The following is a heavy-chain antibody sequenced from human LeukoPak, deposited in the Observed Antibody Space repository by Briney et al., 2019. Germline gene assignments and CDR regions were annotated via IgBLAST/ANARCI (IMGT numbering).Heavy chain of an antibody. V-gene: IGHV4-30-4*01. D-gene: IGHD5-18*01. Sequence: SQTLSLTCSVSGGSISSGDYYWSWIRQPPGKGLEWIGYIYYSGSTYYNPSLKSRVTLSVDTSKNQFPLKLSSVTAADTSVYYCARQSRRGYSYGYSNYFDYWGQGTLVTVSS. CDR1: GGSISSGDYY. CDR3: ARQSRRGYSYGYSNYFDY. CDR2: IYYSGST. J-gene: IGHJ4*02.